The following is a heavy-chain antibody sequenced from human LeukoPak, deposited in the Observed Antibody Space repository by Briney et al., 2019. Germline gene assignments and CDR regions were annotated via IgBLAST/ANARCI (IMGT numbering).Heavy chain of an antibody. CDR3: ARDRPDYYDSSGYPQAFDY. CDR1: GFTFSSYE. CDR2: ISSSGSTI. V-gene: IGHV3-48*03. D-gene: IGHD3-22*01. Sequence: GGSLRLSCAASGFTFSSYEMNWVRQAPGKGLEWVSYISSSGSTIYYADSVKGRFTISRDNAKNSLYLQVNSLRAEDTAVYYCARDRPDYYDSSGYPQAFDYWGQGTLVTVSS. J-gene: IGHJ4*02.